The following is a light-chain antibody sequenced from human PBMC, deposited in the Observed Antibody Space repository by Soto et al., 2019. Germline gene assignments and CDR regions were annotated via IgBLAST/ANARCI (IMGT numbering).Light chain of an antibody. CDR3: QQCSNWPLT. V-gene: IGKV3-11*01. CDR2: DAS. CDR1: QSVSNY. J-gene: IGKJ3*01. Sequence: EIVLTQSPATLSLSPGERATLSCRAGQSVSNYLAWYQQNPGQAPRLLIYDASNRATGIPARFSGSGSGTDFTLTISSLEPEDFAVYYGQQCSNWPLTFGPGTKVYVK.